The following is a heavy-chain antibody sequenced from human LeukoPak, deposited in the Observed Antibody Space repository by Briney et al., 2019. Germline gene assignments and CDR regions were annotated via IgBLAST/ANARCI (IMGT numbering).Heavy chain of an antibody. Sequence: GGSLRLSCAASGFTFSNAWMSWVRQAPGRGLEWVGRIKSKTDGGTAEYAAPVKGRFTISRDESENTLYLQMNSLKTEDTAVYYCTTYSSRWFYFDFWGQGTLVTVSS. D-gene: IGHD6-13*01. J-gene: IGHJ4*02. CDR3: TTYSSRWFYFDF. CDR2: IKSKTDGGTA. CDR1: GFTFSNAW. V-gene: IGHV3-15*01.